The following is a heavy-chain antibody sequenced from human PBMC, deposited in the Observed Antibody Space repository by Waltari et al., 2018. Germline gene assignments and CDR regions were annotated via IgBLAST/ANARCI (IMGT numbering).Heavy chain of an antibody. D-gene: IGHD2-2*01. Sequence: EVQLLESGGGLVQPGGSLRLSCAASGFTFSSYAMSWVRQAPGKGLEWVSAISGSGGSPYYADPVKGRFTISRDNSKNTLYLQMNSLRAEDTAVYYCAKFKDIVVVPASFDYWGQGTLVTVSS. CDR1: GFTFSSYA. J-gene: IGHJ4*02. CDR2: ISGSGGSP. V-gene: IGHV3-23*01. CDR3: AKFKDIVVVPASFDY.